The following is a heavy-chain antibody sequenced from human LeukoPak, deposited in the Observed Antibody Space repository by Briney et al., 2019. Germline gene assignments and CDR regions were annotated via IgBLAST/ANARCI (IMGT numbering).Heavy chain of an antibody. J-gene: IGHJ4*02. Sequence: ASVKVSCKVSGYTFTGYYMHWVRQAPGQGLEWMGWINPNSGGTNYAQKFQGRVTMTRDTSISTAYMELSRLRSDDTAVYYCARALPSDIVLMVYPYWGQGTLVTVSS. V-gene: IGHV1-2*02. CDR2: INPNSGGT. D-gene: IGHD2-8*01. CDR3: ARALPSDIVLMVYPY. CDR1: GYTFTGYY.